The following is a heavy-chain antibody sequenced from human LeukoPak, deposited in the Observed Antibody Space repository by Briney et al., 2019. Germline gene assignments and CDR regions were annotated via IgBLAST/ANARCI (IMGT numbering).Heavy chain of an antibody. Sequence: SETLSLTCAVSGGSISSGGYSWSWIRQPPGKGLEWIGYIYHSGSTYYNPSLKSRVTISVDTSKNQFSLKLSSVAAADTALYYCARGGYYDFWSGPPMDVWGKGTTVTVSS. V-gene: IGHV4-30-2*01. CDR3: ARGGYYDFWSGPPMDV. D-gene: IGHD3-3*01. CDR1: GGSISSGGYS. J-gene: IGHJ6*04. CDR2: IYHSGST.